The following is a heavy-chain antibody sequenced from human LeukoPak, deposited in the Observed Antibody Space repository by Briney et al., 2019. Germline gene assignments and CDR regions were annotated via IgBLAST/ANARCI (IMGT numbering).Heavy chain of an antibody. D-gene: IGHD3-22*01. V-gene: IGHV4-59*01. Sequence: SETLSLTCTVSGASITSYYWTWIRQPPGKGLEWIGYIYYSGTTNYNPSLKSRVTMSVDTSKNQFSLKLSSVTAADTAVYYCARAGYYHDSSGYPFDPWGQGTLVTVSS. CDR1: GASITSYY. CDR3: ARAGYYHDSSGYPFDP. J-gene: IGHJ5*02. CDR2: IYYSGTT.